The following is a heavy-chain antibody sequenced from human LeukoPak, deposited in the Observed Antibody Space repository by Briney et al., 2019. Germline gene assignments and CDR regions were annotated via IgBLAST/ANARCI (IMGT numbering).Heavy chain of an antibody. J-gene: IGHJ6*02. CDR2: ISSSSSYI. CDR3: ARDPRIAAAGAYYYYGMDV. CDR1: GFTFSSYS. V-gene: IGHV3-21*01. D-gene: IGHD6-13*01. Sequence: GGSLRLSCAASGFTFSSYSMNWVRQAPGKGLEWVSSISSSSSYIYYADSVKGRFTISRDNAKNSLYLQMNSLRAEDTAVYYCARDPRIAAAGAYYYYGMDVWGQGTTVTVSS.